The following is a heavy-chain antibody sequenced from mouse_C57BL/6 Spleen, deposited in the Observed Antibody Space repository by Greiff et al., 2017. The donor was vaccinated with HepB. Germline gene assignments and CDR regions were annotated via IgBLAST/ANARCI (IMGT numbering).Heavy chain of an antibody. V-gene: IGHV1-74*01. CDR1: GYTFTSYW. J-gene: IGHJ4*01. D-gene: IGHD1-1*01. Sequence: QVQLKQPGAELVKPGASVKVSCKASGYTFTSYWMHWVKQRPGQGLEWIGRIHPSDSDTNYNQKFKGKATLTVDKSSSTAYMQLSSLTSEDSAVYYCAYDYGSSYYYAMDYWGQGTSVTVSS. CDR3: AYDYGSSYYYAMDY. CDR2: IHPSDSDT.